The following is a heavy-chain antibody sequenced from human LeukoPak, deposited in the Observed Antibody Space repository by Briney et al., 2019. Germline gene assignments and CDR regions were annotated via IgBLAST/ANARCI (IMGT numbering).Heavy chain of an antibody. J-gene: IGHJ4*02. D-gene: IGHD1-26*01. Sequence: ALRLSCAPSGLTFDDYAMHWVRQAPGKGLEWGSGFRRDRDTVGYAGSVKGRFTRSRDNAKTYVYLQMNSLSAEDTAVYYCAIGIDSSGTYSAWGYYLNSWGQGTLVTVSS. CDR1: GLTFDDYA. CDR2: FRRDRDTV. CDR3: AIGIDSSGTYSAWGYYLNS. V-gene: IGHV3-9*01.